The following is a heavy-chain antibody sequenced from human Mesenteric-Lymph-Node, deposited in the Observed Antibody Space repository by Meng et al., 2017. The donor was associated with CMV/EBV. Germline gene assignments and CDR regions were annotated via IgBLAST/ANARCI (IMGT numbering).Heavy chain of an antibody. Sequence: ETLSLTCAASGFTFSSYWMSWVRQAPGKGLEWVANIKQDGSEKYYVDSVKGRFTISRDNAKNSLYLQMNSLRAEDTAMYYCARDRYDFWSGYVLGRYWGQGTLVTVSS. CDR2: IKQDGSEK. D-gene: IGHD3-3*01. J-gene: IGHJ4*02. V-gene: IGHV3-7*01. CDR1: GFTFSSYW. CDR3: ARDRYDFWSGYVLGRY.